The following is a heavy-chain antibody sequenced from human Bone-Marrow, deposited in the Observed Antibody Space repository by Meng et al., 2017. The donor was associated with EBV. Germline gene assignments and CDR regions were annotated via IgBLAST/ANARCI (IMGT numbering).Heavy chain of an antibody. Sequence: SVPPLLDPTQSLPLTCSFSGSSPINSGVGVGWIRPPPGKALEWLALIYWDDDKRYSPSLKSRLTITKDTSKNQVVLTMTNMDPVDTATYYCARRLGLTTPVFDYWGQGTLVTVSS. CDR2: IYWDDDK. D-gene: IGHD1-26*01. CDR1: GSSPINSGVG. V-gene: IGHV2-5*02. CDR3: ARRLGLTTPVFDY. J-gene: IGHJ4*02.